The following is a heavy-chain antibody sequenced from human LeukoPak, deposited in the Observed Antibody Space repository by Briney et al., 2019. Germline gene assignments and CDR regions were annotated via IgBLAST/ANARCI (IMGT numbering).Heavy chain of an antibody. V-gene: IGHV1-69*04. D-gene: IGHD6-19*01. J-gene: IGHJ4*02. CDR2: IIPILGIA. CDR3: AREAGRTPSGWFDGYYFDY. Sequence: GASVKVSCKASGYTFTSYGISWVRQAPGQGLEWMGRIIPILGIANYAQKFQGRVTITADKSTSTAYMELSSLRSEDTAVYYCAREAGRTPSGWFDGYYFDYWGQGTLVTVSS. CDR1: GYTFTSYG.